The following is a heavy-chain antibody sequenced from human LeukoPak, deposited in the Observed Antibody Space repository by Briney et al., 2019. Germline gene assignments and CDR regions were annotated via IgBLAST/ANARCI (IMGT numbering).Heavy chain of an antibody. Sequence: GGSLRLSCAAYGFTFSIYEMNWVRQAPGKGLEWISYIDTSGTTTYYADSVRGRFTVSRDNTKNSLYLQMNTLRAEDTAVYYCARGAEYQLLSTPFDYWGQGTLVTVPS. CDR1: GFTFSIYE. D-gene: IGHD2-2*01. J-gene: IGHJ4*02. CDR2: IDTSGTTT. V-gene: IGHV3-48*03. CDR3: ARGAEYQLLSTPFDY.